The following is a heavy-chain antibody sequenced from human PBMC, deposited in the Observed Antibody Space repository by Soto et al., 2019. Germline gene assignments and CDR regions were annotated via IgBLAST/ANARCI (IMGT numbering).Heavy chain of an antibody. CDR3: ARVGPYSSSEGPLYYFDY. J-gene: IGHJ4*02. D-gene: IGHD6-6*01. Sequence: QVQLVQSGAEVKKPGASVKVSCKASGYTFTSYGISWVRQAPGQALERMGWISAYNGNTNYAQKLQGRVTMTTDTSTSTAYMELRSLRSDDTAVYYCARVGPYSSSEGPLYYFDYWGQGTLVTVSS. CDR2: ISAYNGNT. V-gene: IGHV1-18*01. CDR1: GYTFTSYG.